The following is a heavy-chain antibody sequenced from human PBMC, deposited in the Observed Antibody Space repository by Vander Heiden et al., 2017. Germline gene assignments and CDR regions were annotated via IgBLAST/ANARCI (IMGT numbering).Heavy chain of an antibody. D-gene: IGHD4-17*01. CDR3: AKEDYGDSEY. Sequence: EVQLLESGGGLVQPGGSLRLSCAASGFTFSSYAMSWVRQAPGKGLEWVSAISGSGGSTDDADSVKGRFTISRDNSKNTLYLKMKSLRAEDTAVYDGAKEDYGDSEYGGQGTMVTVYS. V-gene: IGHV3-23*01. CDR1: GFTFSSYA. J-gene: IGHJ4*02. CDR2: ISGSGGST.